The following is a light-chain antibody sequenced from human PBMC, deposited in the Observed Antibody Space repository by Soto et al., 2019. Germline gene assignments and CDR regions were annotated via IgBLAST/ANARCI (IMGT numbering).Light chain of an antibody. J-gene: IGLJ1*01. CDR3: SSYKRSGNQV. V-gene: IGLV2-14*01. Sequence: QSVLTQPASVSGSPGQSITISCTGTSSDVGAYTYVSWYQHHPGKAPKLMIYELINRPSGVSARFSGSKSGNTASLTISGLQAEDEADYYCSSYKRSGNQVSGTGTKVTVL. CDR1: SSDVGAYTY. CDR2: ELI.